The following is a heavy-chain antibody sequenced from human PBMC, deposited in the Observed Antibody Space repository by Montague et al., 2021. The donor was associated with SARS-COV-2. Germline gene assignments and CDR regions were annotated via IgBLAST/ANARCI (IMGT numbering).Heavy chain of an antibody. CDR1: GGSISAYY. CDR3: AREGIPTPGAEWKILHYHGMDV. V-gene: IGHV4-59*13. J-gene: IGHJ6*02. D-gene: IGHD2-21*01. Sequence: SETLSLTCTVSGGSISAYYWCWIRQPPGKGLEWISYMYNSKSSNYNPSPKSQASISVYTSKSQISLKLTSVTAADPAVYYCAREGIPTPGAEWKILHYHGMDVWGQGTTVTVSS. CDR2: MYNSKSS.